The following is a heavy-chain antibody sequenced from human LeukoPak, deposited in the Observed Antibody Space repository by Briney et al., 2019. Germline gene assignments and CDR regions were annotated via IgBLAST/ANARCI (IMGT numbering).Heavy chain of an antibody. CDR2: ISGSGGST. CDR1: GFTFSSYA. CDR3: AKERAYCGGDCPNWFDP. Sequence: PWGSLRLSCAASGFTFSSYAMSWVRQAPGKGLEWVSAISGSGGSTYYADSVKGRFTISRDNSKNTLYLQMNSLRAEDTAVYYCAKERAYCGGDCPNWFDPWGQGTLVTVSS. D-gene: IGHD2-21*01. J-gene: IGHJ5*02. V-gene: IGHV3-23*01.